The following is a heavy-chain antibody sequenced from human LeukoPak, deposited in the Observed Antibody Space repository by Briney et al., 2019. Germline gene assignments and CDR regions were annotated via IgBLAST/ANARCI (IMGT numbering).Heavy chain of an antibody. CDR2: ISNDGSNK. Sequence: HPGGSLRLSCAASGFTFSNYGMHWVRQAPGKGLEWVAVISNDGSNKHYADSVKGRFTISRDNSKNTLYLQTNSLRAEDTAVYYCAKDLTGVNYCLDQWGQGTLVTVSS. CDR1: GFTFSNYG. V-gene: IGHV3-30*18. CDR3: AKDLTGVNYCLDQ. J-gene: IGHJ4*02. D-gene: IGHD1-7*01.